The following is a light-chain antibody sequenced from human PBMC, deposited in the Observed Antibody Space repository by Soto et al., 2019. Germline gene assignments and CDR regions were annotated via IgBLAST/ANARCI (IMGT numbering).Light chain of an antibody. CDR2: DAS. Sequence: DIQMTQSPSSLFASVGDRVTITCQASQDIRDFLNWYQLKPGQPPKVLIYDASNLQTGVPSRFSGRGSGTHFTFTISSLQPDDSGTYYGQQYDDLPITFGQGTQVEIK. V-gene: IGKV1-33*01. CDR3: QQYDDLPIT. CDR1: QDIRDF. J-gene: IGKJ5*01.